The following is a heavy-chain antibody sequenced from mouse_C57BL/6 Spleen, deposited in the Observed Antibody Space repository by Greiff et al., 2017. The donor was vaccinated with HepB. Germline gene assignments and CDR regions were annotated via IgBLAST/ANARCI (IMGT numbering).Heavy chain of an antibody. Sequence: EVQRVESGGGLVKPGGSLKLSCAASGFTFSSYAMSWVRQTPEKRLEWVATISDGGSYTYYPDNVKGRFTISRDNAKNNLYLQMSHLKSEDTAMYYCARAFYYGNYGFDYWGQGTTLTVSS. D-gene: IGHD2-1*01. CDR3: ARAFYYGNYGFDY. CDR1: GFTFSSYA. J-gene: IGHJ2*01. V-gene: IGHV5-4*01. CDR2: ISDGGSYT.